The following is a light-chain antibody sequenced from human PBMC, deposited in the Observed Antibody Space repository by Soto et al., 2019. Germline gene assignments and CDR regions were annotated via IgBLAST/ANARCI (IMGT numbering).Light chain of an antibody. Sequence: DIQMTQSPSTLSASVGDRVTITCRASQSISSWLAWYQQKPGKAPKLLIYDASSLESGVPSRFSGSGSGTKFTHTISSLQPDDFATSYCKKYNSYSRAWTLVQGTKV. CDR1: QSISSW. CDR3: KKYNSYSRAWT. V-gene: IGKV1-5*01. J-gene: IGKJ1*01. CDR2: DAS.